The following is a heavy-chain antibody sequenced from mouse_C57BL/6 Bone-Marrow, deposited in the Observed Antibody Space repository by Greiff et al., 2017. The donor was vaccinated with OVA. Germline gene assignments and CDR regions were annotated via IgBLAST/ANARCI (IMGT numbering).Heavy chain of an antibody. CDR1: GYTFTDYY. V-gene: IGHV1-84*01. Sequence: QVQLQQSGPELVKPGASVKISCKASGYTFTDYYINWVKQRPGPGLEWLGWIYPGSGYTKYHEKFKGKATLTVDTYSSTAYMQLSSRTSEDSAVYFLARNYRRGFNWFAYWGQGTLVTVSA. J-gene: IGHJ3*01. CDR3: ARNYRRGFNWFAY. D-gene: IGHD2-12*01. CDR2: IYPGSGYT.